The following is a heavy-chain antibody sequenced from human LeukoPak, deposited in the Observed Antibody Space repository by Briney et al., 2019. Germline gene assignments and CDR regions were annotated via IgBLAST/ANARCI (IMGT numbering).Heavy chain of an antibody. Sequence: SETLSLTCTVSGDSFSSNNYWTWVRQPPGKGLEWIGEIYRSGATNYNPSPRSRVTVSLDKSKNQFSLRLNSVTAADTAIYYCARNAGYSDLNYWGQGVLVTVSS. D-gene: IGHD3-22*01. CDR3: ARNAGYSDLNY. J-gene: IGHJ4*02. CDR1: GDSFSSNNY. V-gene: IGHV4-4*02. CDR2: IYRSGAT.